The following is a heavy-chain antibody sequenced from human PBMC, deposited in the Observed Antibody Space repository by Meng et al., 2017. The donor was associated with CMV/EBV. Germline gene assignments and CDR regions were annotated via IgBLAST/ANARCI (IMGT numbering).Heavy chain of an antibody. V-gene: IGHV3-30-3*01. CDR1: GFTFTNNA. D-gene: IGHD2-15*01. CDR2: IPYGGINT. J-gene: IGHJ6*02. CDR3: ARDRGASVVAAARGYFYYGMDV. Sequence: GGSLRLSCAASGFTFTNNAMHWVRQAPGKGLEWVAVIPYGGINTYHADPVRGRFTISRDNSKNTVYLQMNSLRADDTAVYYCARDRGASVVAAARGYFYYGMDVWGQGTTVTVSS.